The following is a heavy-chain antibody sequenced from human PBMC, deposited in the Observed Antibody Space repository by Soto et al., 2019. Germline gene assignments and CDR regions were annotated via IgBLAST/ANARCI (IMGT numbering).Heavy chain of an antibody. CDR1: GGSISSGDYY. CDR2: IYYSGST. V-gene: IGHV4-30-4*01. J-gene: IGHJ1*01. D-gene: IGHD4-17*01. CDR3: ARVGIDYGDYEYFQH. Sequence: SETLSLTCTVSGGSISSGDYYWSWIRQPPGKGLEWIGYIYYSGSTYYNPSLKSRVTISVDTSKNQFSLKLSSVTAADTAVYYCARVGIDYGDYEYFQHWGQGTLVTVSS.